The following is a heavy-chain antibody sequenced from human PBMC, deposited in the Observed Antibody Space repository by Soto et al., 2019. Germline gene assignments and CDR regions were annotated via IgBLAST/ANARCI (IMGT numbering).Heavy chain of an antibody. CDR3: VNGAFYDSEVRTFDF. V-gene: IGHV3-64D*06. CDR2: ISYNGGST. Sequence: GGSLRLSCSASGFTFSSYAMHWVRQAPGKGLEYVSGISYNGGSTYYAESVKGRLTISRDNSKNTLYLQMRRLRADDTALYFCVNGAFYDSEVRTFDFWGQGTMVTVSS. D-gene: IGHD3-22*01. CDR1: GFTFSSYA. J-gene: IGHJ3*01.